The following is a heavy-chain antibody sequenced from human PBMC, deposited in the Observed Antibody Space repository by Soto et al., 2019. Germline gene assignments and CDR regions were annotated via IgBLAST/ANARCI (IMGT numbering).Heavy chain of an antibody. CDR3: ARASLTMVRGVIVYYYYYGMDV. J-gene: IGHJ6*02. Sequence: SETLSLTCTVSGGSISIGDYYWSCIRQPPGKGLEWIGYIYYSGSTYYNPSLKSRVTISVDTSKNQFSLKLSSVTAADTAVYYCARASLTMVRGVIVYYYYYGMDVWGQGTTVTVSS. V-gene: IGHV4-30-4*01. CDR2: IYYSGST. D-gene: IGHD3-10*01. CDR1: GGSISIGDYY.